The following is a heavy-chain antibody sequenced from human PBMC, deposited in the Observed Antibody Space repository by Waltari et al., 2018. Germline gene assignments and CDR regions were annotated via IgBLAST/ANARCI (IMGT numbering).Heavy chain of an antibody. J-gene: IGHJ4*02. CDR3: ARNDFWSGYYVPSF. D-gene: IGHD3-3*01. CDR2: IIPLLGLA. Sequence: QVQLVQSGAEVKKPGSSVKVSCKASGGTFSSYTISWVRQAPGQGLEWMGGIIPLLGLANYAQKFQGRVTITADKSTSTAYMEVCSLRSEDTAVYYCARNDFWSGYYVPSFWGQGTLVTVSS. V-gene: IGHV1-69*02. CDR1: GGTFSSYT.